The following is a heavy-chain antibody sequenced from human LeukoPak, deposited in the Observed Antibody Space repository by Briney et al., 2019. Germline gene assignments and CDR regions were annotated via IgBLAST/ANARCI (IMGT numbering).Heavy chain of an antibody. CDR1: GFTFSSYG. CDR3: ARVGATGTADY. Sequence: GGSLRLSCAASGFTFSSYGMHWVRQAPGKGLGWVAVIWYDGSNKYYADSVKGRFTISRDNSKNTLYLQMNSLRAEDTAVYYCARVGATGTADYWGQGTLVTVS. CDR2: IWYDGSNK. D-gene: IGHD1-1*01. V-gene: IGHV3-33*01. J-gene: IGHJ4*02.